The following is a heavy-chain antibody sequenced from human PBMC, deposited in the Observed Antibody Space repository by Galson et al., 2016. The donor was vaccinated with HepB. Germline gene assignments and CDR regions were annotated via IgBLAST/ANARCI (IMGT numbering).Heavy chain of an antibody. Sequence: SLRLSCAASGFTFSDYSMNWVRQAPGKGLEWVSAISSSSKYISYAESVKGRFIVSRDNVKGSLDLQLSSLRAEDTARYYCARDYRGYSGYDYWGQGTLVTVSS. V-gene: IGHV3-21*01. CDR3: ARDYRGYSGYDY. CDR1: GFTFSDYS. D-gene: IGHD5-18*01. J-gene: IGHJ4*02. CDR2: ISSSSKYI.